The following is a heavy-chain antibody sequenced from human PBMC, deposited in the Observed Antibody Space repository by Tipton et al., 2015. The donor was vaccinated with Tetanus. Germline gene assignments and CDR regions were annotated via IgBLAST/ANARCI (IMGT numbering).Heavy chain of an antibody. V-gene: IGHV1-46*03. J-gene: IGHJ5*02. CDR3: ARDGPMYPMPNWFDP. CDR1: GYTFTSYY. Sequence: QLVQSGAEVKKPGASVKVSCKASGYTFTSYYMHWVRQAPGQGLEWMGIINPSGGSTSYAQKFQGRVTMTRDTSTSTVYMELSSLRSEDTAVYYCARDGPMYPMPNWFDPWGQGTLVTVSS. CDR2: INPSGGST. D-gene: IGHD2-2*01.